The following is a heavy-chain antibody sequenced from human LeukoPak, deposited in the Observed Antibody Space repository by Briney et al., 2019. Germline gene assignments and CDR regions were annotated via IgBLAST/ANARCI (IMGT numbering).Heavy chain of an antibody. Sequence: SETLSLTCSVSGVSISTYYWIWIRQPPAKGLEWMGFFSYSGSTKYNPSLKSRVTMSVDTSKNQFSLKLSSVTAADTAVYYCARMYSGTSYYFDYWGQGTLVTVS. J-gene: IGHJ4*02. CDR2: FSYSGST. D-gene: IGHD1-26*01. CDR1: GVSISTYY. CDR3: ARMYSGTSYYFDY. V-gene: IGHV4-59*01.